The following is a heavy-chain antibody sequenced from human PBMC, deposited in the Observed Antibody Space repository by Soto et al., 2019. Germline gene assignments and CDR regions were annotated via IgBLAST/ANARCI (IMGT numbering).Heavy chain of an antibody. CDR3: ARGSGYSSSLYFDY. CDR1: GFTFSSYW. V-gene: IGHV3-7*03. J-gene: IGHJ4*02. CDR2: IKQDGSEK. D-gene: IGHD6-6*01. Sequence: PGGSLRLSCAASGFTFSSYWMSWVRQAPGKGLEWVANIKQDGSEKYYVDSVKGRFTISRDSAKNSLYLQMNSLRAEDTAVYYCARGSGYSSSLYFDYWGQGTLVTVSS.